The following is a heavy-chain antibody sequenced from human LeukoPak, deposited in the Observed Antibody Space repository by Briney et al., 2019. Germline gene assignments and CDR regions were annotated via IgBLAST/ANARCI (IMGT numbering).Heavy chain of an antibody. CDR1: GGSFSGYY. CDR2: INHSGST. J-gene: IGHJ5*02. D-gene: IGHD1-26*01. CDR3: ARHGSGSYSSSAES. Sequence: SETLPLTCAVYGGSFSGYYWSWIRQPPGKGLEWIGEINHSGSTNYNQSLKSRVTISVDTSKNQFSLKLSSVTAADTAVYYCARHGSGSYSSSAESWGQGTLVTVSS. V-gene: IGHV4-34*01.